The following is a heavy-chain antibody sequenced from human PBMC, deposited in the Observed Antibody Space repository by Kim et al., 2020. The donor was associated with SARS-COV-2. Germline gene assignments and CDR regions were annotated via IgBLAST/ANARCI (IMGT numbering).Heavy chain of an antibody. V-gene: IGHV3-23*01. Sequence: GGSLRLSCAASGFTFSSYAMSWVRQAPGKGLEWVSSITASGGATYYADSVKGRFTVSRDNSKNTLYLQVNSLTAEDTAVYYCAKPSTTISVGTAFDCWGQGTLVIVSS. CDR2: ITASGGAT. D-gene: IGHD5-12*01. J-gene: IGHJ4*02. CDR3: AKPSTTISVGTAFDC. CDR1: GFTFSSYA.